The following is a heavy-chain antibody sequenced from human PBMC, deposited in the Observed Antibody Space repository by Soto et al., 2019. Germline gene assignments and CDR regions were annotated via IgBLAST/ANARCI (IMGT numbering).Heavy chain of an antibody. CDR2: ISWTGETI. CDR3: AKDEIGVAGNSALDM. Sequence: EVELVESGGGLVLPGGSLSLSCEASGFNFNNYAMHWVRQAPGKGLEWVSGISWTGETIVYADFVKGRFTISRDKSKSSLYLEMNSLRPEDTALYYCAKDEIGVAGNSALDMWGQGTMVTVSS. D-gene: IGHD3-22*01. V-gene: IGHV3-9*01. J-gene: IGHJ3*02. CDR1: GFNFNNYA.